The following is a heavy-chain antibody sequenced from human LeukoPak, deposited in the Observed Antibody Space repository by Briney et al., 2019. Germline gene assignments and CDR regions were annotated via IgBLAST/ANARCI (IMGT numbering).Heavy chain of an antibody. V-gene: IGHV4-38-2*02. CDR3: ARATYSSSWYPLPRYYYYYMDV. CDR2: IYYTGNT. D-gene: IGHD6-13*01. Sequence: SETLSLTCTVSGYSISSGFYWGWIRQPPGKGLEWIGSIYYTGNTYYNASLKSRITISVDTSKNQFSLKLSSVTAADTAVYYCARATYSSSWYPLPRYYYYYMDVWGKGTTVTISS. CDR1: GYSISSGFY. J-gene: IGHJ6*03.